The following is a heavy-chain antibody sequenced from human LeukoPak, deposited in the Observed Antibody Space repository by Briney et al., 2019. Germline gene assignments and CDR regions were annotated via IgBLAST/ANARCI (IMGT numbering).Heavy chain of an antibody. V-gene: IGHV1-24*01. Sequence: ASVKVSCKVCGYTLTELSMHWVRQAPGKGLEWMGGFDPEDGEAIYAQKFQGRVTMTEDTSTDTAYMELSSLRSEDTAVYYCARDRAYYYDSSGYFVDYWGQGTLVTVSS. J-gene: IGHJ4*02. CDR3: ARDRAYYYDSSGYFVDY. CDR2: FDPEDGEA. CDR1: GYTLTELS. D-gene: IGHD3-22*01.